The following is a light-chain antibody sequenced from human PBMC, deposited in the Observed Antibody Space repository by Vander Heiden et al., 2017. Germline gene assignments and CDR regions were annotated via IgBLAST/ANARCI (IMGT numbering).Light chain of an antibody. J-gene: IGLJ2*01. CDR3: QAWASSTVV. Sequence: SYELTQPPSVSVSPGQTASITCPGDKLGDKYACWYQQKPGQSPVLIIYQDSKRPSGIPERFSGSNSGTTATLTISGTQAMDEADYYCQAWASSTVVFGGGTKLTVL. CDR1: KLGDKY. V-gene: IGLV3-1*01. CDR2: QDS.